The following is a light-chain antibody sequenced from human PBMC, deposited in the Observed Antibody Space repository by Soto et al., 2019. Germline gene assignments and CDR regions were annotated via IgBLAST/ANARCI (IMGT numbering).Light chain of an antibody. V-gene: IGKV3-15*01. J-gene: IGKJ1*01. CDR2: GAS. CDR1: QSVSSN. Sequence: EIVMTQSPATLSVSPGERATLSCRASQSVSSNLAWYQQKPGQAPRLLIYGASTRATGIPARFSGSGSGTEVTLTSSSLQSEDFAVDYCQQYNNGPPWTFGQGTKVEIK. CDR3: QQYNNGPPWT.